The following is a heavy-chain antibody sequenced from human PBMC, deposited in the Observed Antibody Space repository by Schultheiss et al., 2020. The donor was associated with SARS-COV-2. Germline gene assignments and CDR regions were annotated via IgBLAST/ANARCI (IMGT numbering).Heavy chain of an antibody. D-gene: IGHD3-22*01. CDR2: ISSNGGST. CDR3: ARLDSGGYYPDY. J-gene: IGHJ4*02. CDR1: GFIFNTYA. V-gene: IGHV3-64*04. Sequence: GGSLRLSCSASGFIFNTYAMHWVRQAPGKGLEYVSGISSNGGSTYYADSVKGRFTISRDNANNAVYLQMNSLRAEDTAVYYCARLDSGGYYPDYWGQGTVVTVSS.